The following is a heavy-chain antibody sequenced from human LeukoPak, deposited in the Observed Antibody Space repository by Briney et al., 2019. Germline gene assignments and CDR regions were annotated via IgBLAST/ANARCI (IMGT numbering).Heavy chain of an antibody. J-gene: IGHJ3*02. CDR2: IYHSGST. Sequence: PSETLSLTCAVSGGSISSSNWWSWVRQPPGKGLEWIGEIYHSGSTNYNPSLKSRVTISVDKSKNQFSLKLSSVTAADTAVYYCAGGENEWPTDAFDIWGQGTMVTVSS. V-gene: IGHV4-4*02. CDR1: GGSISSSNW. D-gene: IGHD1-1*01. CDR3: AGGENEWPTDAFDI.